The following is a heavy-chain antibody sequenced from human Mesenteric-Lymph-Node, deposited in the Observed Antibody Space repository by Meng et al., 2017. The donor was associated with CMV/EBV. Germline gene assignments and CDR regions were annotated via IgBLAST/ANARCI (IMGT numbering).Heavy chain of an antibody. CDR2: ISYDESNK. J-gene: IGHJ3*02. Sequence: GGSLRLSCAASGFTFSSYWMSWVRQAPGKGLEWVAVISYDESNKYYADSVKGRFTISRDNSKNTLYLQMNSLRAEDTAVYHCAKSYGGNLKDAFDIWGQGTMVTVSS. CDR3: AKSYGGNLKDAFDI. CDR1: GFTFSSYW. D-gene: IGHD4/OR15-4a*01. V-gene: IGHV3-30*18.